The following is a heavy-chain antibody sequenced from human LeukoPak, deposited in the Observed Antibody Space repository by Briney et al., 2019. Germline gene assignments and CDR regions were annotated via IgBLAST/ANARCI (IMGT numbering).Heavy chain of an antibody. CDR3: ARDRSMTHFDY. J-gene: IGHJ4*02. CDR1: GFTFDDYG. V-gene: IGHV3-20*04. Sequence: GGSLRLSCAASGFTFDDYGMSWVRQAPGQGLEWVSGINWNGGSTAYADSVKGRSTISRDNAKNSLYLQMNSLRAEDTALYYCARDRSMTHFDYWGQGTLVTVSS. CDR2: INWNGGST.